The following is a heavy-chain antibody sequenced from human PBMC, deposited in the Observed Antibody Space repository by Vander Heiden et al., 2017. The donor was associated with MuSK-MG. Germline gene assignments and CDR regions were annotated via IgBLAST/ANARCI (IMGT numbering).Heavy chain of an antibody. CDR2: IYYSGST. V-gene: IGHV4-39*01. CDR3: AIRGAVAVINWFDP. J-gene: IGHJ5*02. D-gene: IGHD6-19*01. CDR1: GGSISSSSYY. Sequence: QLQLQESGPGLVQPSETLSLACTGSGGSISSSSYYWGWIRQPPGKGLEWIGSIYYSGSTYYNPSLKSRVTISVDTSNNQFSLKLSSVTAADTAVYYCAIRGAVAVINWFDPWGQGTLVTVSS.